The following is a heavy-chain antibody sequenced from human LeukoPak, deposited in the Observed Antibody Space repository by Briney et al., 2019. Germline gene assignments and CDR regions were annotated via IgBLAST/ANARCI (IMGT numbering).Heavy chain of an antibody. CDR2: IYYSGST. Sequence: SETLSLTCTVSGGSISSYYWSWIRQPPGKGLEWVGYIYYSGSTNYNPSLKSRVTISVDTSKNQFSLKLSSVTAADTAVYYCARATCSGGSCSLDGAFDIWGQGTMVTVSS. CDR1: GGSISSYY. V-gene: IGHV4-59*01. CDR3: ARATCSGGSCSLDGAFDI. J-gene: IGHJ3*02. D-gene: IGHD2-15*01.